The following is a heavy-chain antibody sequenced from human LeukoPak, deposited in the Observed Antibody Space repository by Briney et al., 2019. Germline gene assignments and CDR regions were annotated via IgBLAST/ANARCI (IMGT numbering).Heavy chain of an antibody. CDR1: GYTFAGYY. V-gene: IGHV1-2*02. Sequence: ASVKVSCKASGYTFAGYYMHWVRQAPGQGLEWMGWINPNSGGTTYAQKFQGRVSMTGDTSISTAYMELSRLRSDDTAVYYCARERAGYCSRTSCPYYGMDVWGQGTTVTVSS. J-gene: IGHJ6*02. CDR2: INPNSGGT. CDR3: ARERAGYCSRTSCPYYGMDV. D-gene: IGHD2-2*01.